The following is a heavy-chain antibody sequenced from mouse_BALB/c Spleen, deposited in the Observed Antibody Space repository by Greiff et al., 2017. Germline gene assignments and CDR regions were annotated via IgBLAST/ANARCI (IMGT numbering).Heavy chain of an antibody. J-gene: IGHJ2*01. CDR1: GFTFSSFG. Sequence: DVKLVESGGGLVQPGGSRKLSCAASGFTFSSFGMHWVRQAPEKGLEWVAYISSGSSTIYYADTVKGRFTISRDNPKNTLFLQMTSLRSEDTAMYYCARLGYAGSYYFDYWGQGTTLTVSS. CDR3: ARLGYAGSYYFDY. CDR2: ISSGSSTI. V-gene: IGHV5-17*02. D-gene: IGHD2-2*01.